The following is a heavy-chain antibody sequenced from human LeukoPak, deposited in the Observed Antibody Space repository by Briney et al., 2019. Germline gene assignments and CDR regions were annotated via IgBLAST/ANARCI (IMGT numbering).Heavy chain of an antibody. CDR3: ARTQQWLVSSFDY. V-gene: IGHV4-59*01. CDR1: GGSISSYY. Sequence: SETLSLTCTVSGGSISSYYWSWIRQPPGKGLEWIGYIYYSGSTNYNPSLKSRVTISVDTSKNQFSLKLSSVTAADTAVYYCARTQQWLVSSFDYWGQGTLVTVSS. CDR2: IYYSGST. J-gene: IGHJ4*02. D-gene: IGHD6-19*01.